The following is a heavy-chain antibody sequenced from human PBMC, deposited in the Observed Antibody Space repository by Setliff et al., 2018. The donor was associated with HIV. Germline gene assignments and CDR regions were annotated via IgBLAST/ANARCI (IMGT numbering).Heavy chain of an antibody. CDR2: IYHSGTT. D-gene: IGHD2-15*01. CDR1: GYSISSGYY. Sequence: PSETLSLTCAVSGYSISSGYYWGWIRQPPGKGLEWVGSIYHSGTTYYNPSRKSRVTISVDTSKNQFSLKLSSVTAADPAVYYCARHEWPIGVVYFDYWGQGTLVTVSS. V-gene: IGHV4-38-2*01. J-gene: IGHJ4*02. CDR3: ARHEWPIGVVYFDY.